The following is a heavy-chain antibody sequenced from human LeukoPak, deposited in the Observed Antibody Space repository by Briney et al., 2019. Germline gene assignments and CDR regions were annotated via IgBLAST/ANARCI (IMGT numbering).Heavy chain of an antibody. CDR2: INHSGSP. D-gene: IGHD3-10*01. CDR3: ARDLSDYYGSGSYRPIDAFDI. CDR1: GGSFSGYY. V-gene: IGHV4-34*01. J-gene: IGHJ3*02. Sequence: SETLSLTCAVYGGSFSGYYWSWIRQPPGKGLEWIGEINHSGSPNYNPSLKSRVTISIDKSKTQFSLKLSPVTAADTAVYYCARDLSDYYGSGSYRPIDAFDIWGQGTMVTVSS.